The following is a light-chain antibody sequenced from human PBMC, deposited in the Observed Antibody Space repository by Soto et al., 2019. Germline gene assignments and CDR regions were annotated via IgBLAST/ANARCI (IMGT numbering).Light chain of an antibody. CDR3: FSYVGATTYV. Sequence: QSALPQPGSVSGSPGQSITISCTGTSSTVGGFNVVSWYQQHPGKAPKVIIYEGINRPSGVSNRFSGSNSGSTASLTISGLQAEDEADYYCFSYVGATTYVYGIGTKVTIL. J-gene: IGLJ1*01. CDR1: SSTVGGFNV. V-gene: IGLV2-23*01. CDR2: EGI.